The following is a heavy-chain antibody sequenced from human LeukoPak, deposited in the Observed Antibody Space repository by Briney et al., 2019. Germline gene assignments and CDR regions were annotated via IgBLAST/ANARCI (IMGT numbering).Heavy chain of an antibody. J-gene: IGHJ4*02. V-gene: IGHV4-39*07. CDR2: IYYSGST. Sequence: SETLSLTCTVSGGSISRSSYYWGWIRQPPGKGLEWIGSIYYSGSTYYNPSLKSRLTISVDTSKNQFSLRLSSVTAADTAVYYCARAVRGIVGATDFDYWGQGTLVTVSS. CDR1: GGSISRSSYY. CDR3: ARAVRGIVGATDFDY. D-gene: IGHD1-26*01.